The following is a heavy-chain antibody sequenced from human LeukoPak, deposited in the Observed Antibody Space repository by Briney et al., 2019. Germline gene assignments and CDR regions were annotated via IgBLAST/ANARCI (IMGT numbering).Heavy chain of an antibody. V-gene: IGHV1-18*01. D-gene: IGHD4-17*01. Sequence: GASVKVSCKASGYTFTSYGINWVRQAPGQGLEWKGWISAYNKRNYAQKFQGRVTMTTDTSTSTAYMELRNLRSDDTAVYYCARVSAPPDYGDYVSENWFDPWGQGTLVTVSS. CDR3: ARVSAPPDYGDYVSENWFDP. CDR1: GYTFTSYG. CDR2: ISAYNKR. J-gene: IGHJ5*02.